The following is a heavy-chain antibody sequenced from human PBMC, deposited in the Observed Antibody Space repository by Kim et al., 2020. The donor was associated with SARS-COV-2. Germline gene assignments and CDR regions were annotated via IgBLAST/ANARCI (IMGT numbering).Heavy chain of an antibody. CDR1: GGSISSVDYF. J-gene: IGHJ4*02. CDR2: IYYRGGT. CDR3: ARVSVELGGPGVGDYDSNIYRFYYFDS. Sequence: SETLSLTCTLSGGSISSVDYFWSWLRQPPGKGLEWIGHIYYRGGTNYNPSLKSRVIISVDTSKNQFSLRLTSVTAADTALYFCARVSVELGGPGVGDYDSNIYRFYYFDSWGQGTLVTVSS. D-gene: IGHD3-22*01. V-gene: IGHV4-30-4*01.